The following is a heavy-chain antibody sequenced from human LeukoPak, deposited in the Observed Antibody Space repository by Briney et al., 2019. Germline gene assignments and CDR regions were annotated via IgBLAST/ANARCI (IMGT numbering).Heavy chain of an antibody. Sequence: PGGSLRLPCAASGFTFSSYAMSWVRQAPGKGLEWVSAISGSGGSTYYAESVKGRFTISRDNSKNTLYLQMNSLRAEDTAVYYCAKGSREWLFLYYYYYMDVWGKGTTVTVSS. CDR2: ISGSGGST. CDR1: GFTFSSYA. D-gene: IGHD3-3*01. CDR3: AKGSREWLFLYYYYYMDV. J-gene: IGHJ6*03. V-gene: IGHV3-23*01.